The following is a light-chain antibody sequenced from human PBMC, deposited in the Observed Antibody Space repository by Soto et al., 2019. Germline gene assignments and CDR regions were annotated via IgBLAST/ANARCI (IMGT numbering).Light chain of an antibody. J-gene: IGKJ5*01. CDR2: DAS. CDR1: QNINNNY. CDR3: QQHGISHIT. Sequence: EIVITQAPGTLSLSPGGSATLSCRASQNINNNYLAWCQHKPGQAPRLLMYDASLRATGVPDRFSGSGSGTDFTLTITRLEPDDSAVYYCQQHGISHITFGQGTRLEI. V-gene: IGKV3-20*01.